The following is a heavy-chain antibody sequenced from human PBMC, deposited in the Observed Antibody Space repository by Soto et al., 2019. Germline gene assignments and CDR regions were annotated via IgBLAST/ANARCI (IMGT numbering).Heavy chain of an antibody. J-gene: IGHJ4*02. CDR2: VSKSGYT. CDR1: GINFNIYG. CDR3: AREDSIIIPAVSDF. Sequence: PGGSLRLSCAVSGINFNIYGINWVRQAPGKGLEWVSSVSKSGYTYYSDSVKGRFTISRDNAKDSVSLQMNTLTAEDTAVYYCAREDSIIIPAVSDFWGQGTLVTVSS. V-gene: IGHV3-21*01. D-gene: IGHD2-2*01.